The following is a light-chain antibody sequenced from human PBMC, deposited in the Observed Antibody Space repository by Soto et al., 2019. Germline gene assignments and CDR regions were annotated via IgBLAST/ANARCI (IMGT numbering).Light chain of an antibody. J-gene: IGLJ2*01. V-gene: IGLV2-11*01. CDR1: SNDVGGYNY. Sequence: QSALTQPRSVSGSPGQSVTISCTGTSNDVGGYNYVSWYQHHPGKAPKFIIFDVSSRPSGVPDRFSGSKSGNTASLTISGLQAEDEADYYCCSLAGGNIFRVFGGGTKLTVL. CDR3: CSLAGGNIFRV. CDR2: DVS.